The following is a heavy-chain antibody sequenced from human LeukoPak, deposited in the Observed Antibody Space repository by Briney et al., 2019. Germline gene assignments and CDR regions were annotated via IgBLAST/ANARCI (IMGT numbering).Heavy chain of an antibody. CDR3: ARGKVVAGTPGQNSWDS. J-gene: IGHJ4*02. CDR2: IYTTGIT. V-gene: IGHV4-4*07. D-gene: IGHD6-19*01. CDR1: GGSISTYY. Sequence: SETLSLTCTVSGGSISTYYWNWIRQPAGKGLEWIGRIYTTGITNYNPSLKSRVSVSVDTSKNQFSLKLSSVTAADTAVYYCARGKVVAGTPGQNSWDSWGQGALVTVSS.